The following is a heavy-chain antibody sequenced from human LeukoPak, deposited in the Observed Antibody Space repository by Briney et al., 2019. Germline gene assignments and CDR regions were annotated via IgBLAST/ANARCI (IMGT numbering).Heavy chain of an antibody. J-gene: IGHJ4*02. Sequence: SETLSLTXTVSGGSISSYYWSWIRQPPGKGLEWIGYIYYSGSTNYNPSLKSRVTISVDTSKNQFSLKLTSVTAADTAVYYCTSWRSGYFDYWGQGTLVTVSS. D-gene: IGHD1-1*01. CDR1: GGSISSYY. CDR2: IYYSGST. V-gene: IGHV4-59*01. CDR3: TSWRSGYFDY.